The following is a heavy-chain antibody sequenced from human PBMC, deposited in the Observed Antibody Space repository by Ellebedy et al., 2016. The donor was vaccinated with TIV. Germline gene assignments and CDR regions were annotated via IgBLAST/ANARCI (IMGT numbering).Heavy chain of an antibody. D-gene: IGHD3-10*01. CDR3: ARGHGGGARTLDY. J-gene: IGHJ4*02. CDR1: GFTFPNYW. V-gene: IGHV3-7*03. CDR2: IKQDGSEN. Sequence: PGGSLRLSCTASGFTFPNYWMNWLRQIPGKGLEWVANIKQDGSENFYVDSVRGRFTISRDNADNSLSLQMNSLRVEDTAVYYCARGHGGGARTLDYWGQGALVTVSS.